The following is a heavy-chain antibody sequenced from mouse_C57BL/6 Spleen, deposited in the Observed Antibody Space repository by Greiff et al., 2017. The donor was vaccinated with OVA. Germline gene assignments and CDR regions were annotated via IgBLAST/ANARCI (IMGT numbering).Heavy chain of an antibody. CDR1: GYTFTSDW. V-gene: IGHV1-72*01. J-gene: IGHJ3*01. D-gene: IGHD4-1*01. Sequence: VQLQQPGAELVKPGASVKLSCKASGYTFTSDWMPWVKQRHGRGLEWIGRLAPNSGGPKSNEKFQSKATMPVDKPCSTAYMQRILLTAEYSAVYACASGSGTGPAVSHWGQGTLVTGSA. CDR3: ASGSGTGPAVSH. CDR2: LAPNSGGP.